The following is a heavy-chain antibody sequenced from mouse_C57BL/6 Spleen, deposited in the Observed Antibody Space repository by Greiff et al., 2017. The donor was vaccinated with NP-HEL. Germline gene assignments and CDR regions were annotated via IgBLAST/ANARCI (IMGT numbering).Heavy chain of an antibody. CDR3: ARGDGYYEGYFDY. CDR2: ISYDGSN. CDR1: GYSITSGYY. D-gene: IGHD2-3*01. J-gene: IGHJ2*01. Sequence: EVQLQESGPGLVKPSQSLSLTCSVTGYSITSGYYWNWIRQFPGNNLEWMGYISYDGSNNYNPSLKNRISITRDTSKNQFFLKLNSVTTEDTATYYCARGDGYYEGYFDYWGQGTTLTVSS. V-gene: IGHV3-6*01.